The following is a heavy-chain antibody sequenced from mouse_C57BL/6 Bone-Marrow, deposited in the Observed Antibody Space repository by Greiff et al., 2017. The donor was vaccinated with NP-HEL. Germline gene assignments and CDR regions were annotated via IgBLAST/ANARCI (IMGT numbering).Heavy chain of an antibody. D-gene: IGHD1-1*01. Sequence: QVQLKQSGAELARPGASVKLSCKASGYTFTSYGISWVKQRTGQGLEWIGEIYPRSGNTYYNEKFKGKATLPADKSSSTAYMELRSLTSEDSAVYFCARVPPLYYYGSSYFDYWGQGTTLTVSS. CDR1: GYTFTSYG. V-gene: IGHV1-81*01. CDR3: ARVPPLYYYGSSYFDY. CDR2: IYPRSGNT. J-gene: IGHJ2*01.